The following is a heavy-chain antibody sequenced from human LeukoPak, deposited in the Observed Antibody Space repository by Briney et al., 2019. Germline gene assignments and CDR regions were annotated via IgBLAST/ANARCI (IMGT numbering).Heavy chain of an antibody. J-gene: IGHJ4*02. CDR3: TTRSPARYCSDGACYSSADY. Sequence: GGSLRLSCAASGFTFSDHAMSWVRQAPAKGLEWVSSISGNGGGSYYIDSVKGRFTVSRDNSENALYLQMNSLNTEDTAMYYCTTRSPARYCSDGACYSSADYWGQGTLVTVSS. CDR2: ISGNGGGS. V-gene: IGHV3-23*01. CDR1: GFTFSDHA. D-gene: IGHD2-15*01.